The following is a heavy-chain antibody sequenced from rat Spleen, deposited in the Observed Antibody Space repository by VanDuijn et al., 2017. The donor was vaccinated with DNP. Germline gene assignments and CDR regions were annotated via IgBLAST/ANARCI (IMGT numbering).Heavy chain of an antibody. D-gene: IGHD1-4*01. Sequence: EVQLVETGGGLVQPGRSLKLSCVASGFTFTNYWMFWIRQAPGKGLEWVASINTDGGDTYYPDSVRGRFTISRDNAKSTLYLQINSLRSEDMATYYCARHVLPLRVWDYWGQGVMVTVSS. CDR1: GFTFTNYW. V-gene: IGHV5-58*01. CDR3: ARHVLPLRVWDY. J-gene: IGHJ2*01. CDR2: INTDGGDT.